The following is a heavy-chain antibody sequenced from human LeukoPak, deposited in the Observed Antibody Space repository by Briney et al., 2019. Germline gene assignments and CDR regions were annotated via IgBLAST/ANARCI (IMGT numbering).Heavy chain of an antibody. D-gene: IGHD6-19*01. Sequence: GGALRLSCAASGFTFSSYAMHWVRQAPGGGREYVSAISSNGGSTYYANSVKGGFTISRDNSKNTLYLQMGSLRAEDMAVYYCARAASSGLYYFDYWGQGTLVTVSS. CDR1: GFTFSSYA. CDR3: ARAASSGLYYFDY. J-gene: IGHJ4*02. V-gene: IGHV3-64*01. CDR2: ISSNGGST.